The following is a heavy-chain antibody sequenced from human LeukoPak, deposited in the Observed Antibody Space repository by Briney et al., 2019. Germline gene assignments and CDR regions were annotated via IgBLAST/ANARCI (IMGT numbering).Heavy chain of an antibody. CDR2: IRYDGSNK. CDR3: AKDTRGGYSYGYFDY. V-gene: IGHV3-30*02. Sequence: GGSLRLSCAASEFTFSTFGMHWVRQAPGKGLEWVAFIRYDGSNKYYAESVKGRVTISIDNSKNTLYLQMNSLRAEDTAVYYCAKDTRGGYSYGYFDYCGQGTLVTVSS. D-gene: IGHD5-18*01. J-gene: IGHJ4*02. CDR1: EFTFSTFG.